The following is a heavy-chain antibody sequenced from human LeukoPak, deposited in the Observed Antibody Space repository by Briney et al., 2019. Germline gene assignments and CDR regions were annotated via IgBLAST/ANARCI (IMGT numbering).Heavy chain of an antibody. CDR3: AKLPTVTTSYYYMDV. D-gene: IGHD4-11*01. Sequence: SETLSLTCTVSGGSISSGGYYWSWIRQPPGKGLEWIGYIYHSGSTYYNPSLKSRVTISVDRSKNQFSLKLSSVTAADTAVYYCAKLPTVTTSYYYMDVWGKGTTVAVSS. CDR2: IYHSGST. CDR1: GGSISSGGYY. J-gene: IGHJ6*03. V-gene: IGHV4-30-2*01.